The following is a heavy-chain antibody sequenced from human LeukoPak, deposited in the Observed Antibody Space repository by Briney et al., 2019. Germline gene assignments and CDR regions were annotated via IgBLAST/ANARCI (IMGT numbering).Heavy chain of an antibody. CDR2: ISSSRSTI. V-gene: IGHV3-48*03. J-gene: IGHJ4*02. CDR1: GFTFSSFE. CDR3: AREGVMAPYYFDY. Sequence: GGSLRLSCAASGFTFSSFEMNWVRQAPGKGLEWVSYISSSRSTIYYADSVKGRFTISRDNAKNSLYLQMNSLRVEGTAVYYCAREGVMAPYYFDYWGQGTLVTVSS. D-gene: IGHD3-16*01.